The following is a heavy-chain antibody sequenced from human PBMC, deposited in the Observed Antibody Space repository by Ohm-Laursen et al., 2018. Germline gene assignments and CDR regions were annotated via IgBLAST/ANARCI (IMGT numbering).Heavy chain of an antibody. D-gene: IGHD1-1*01. V-gene: IGHV3-11*01. CDR3: ARGDARKIGTTQYCYGMDV. Sequence: LRLSCTASGFIFGDYYMTWIRQAPGKGLEWVSYIGGSGSPIYYADSVKGRFTISRDNAKNSLFLQMNSLRGEDTAVYYCARGDARKIGTTQYCYGMDVWGQGTTVTVSS. J-gene: IGHJ6*02. CDR2: IGGSGSPI. CDR1: GFIFGDYY.